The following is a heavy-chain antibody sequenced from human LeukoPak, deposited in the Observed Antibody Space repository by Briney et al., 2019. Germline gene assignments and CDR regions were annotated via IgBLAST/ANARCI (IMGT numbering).Heavy chain of an antibody. CDR1: GGSISSYY. Sequence: SETLSLTCTVSGGSISSYYWSWIRQPPGKGLEWIGYIYYSGSTNYNPSLKSRVTISADTSKNQFSLKLSSVTAADTAVYYCATRIAAAGAFDYWGQGTLVTVSS. CDR3: ATRIAAAGAFDY. D-gene: IGHD6-13*01. CDR2: IYYSGST. J-gene: IGHJ4*02. V-gene: IGHV4-59*01.